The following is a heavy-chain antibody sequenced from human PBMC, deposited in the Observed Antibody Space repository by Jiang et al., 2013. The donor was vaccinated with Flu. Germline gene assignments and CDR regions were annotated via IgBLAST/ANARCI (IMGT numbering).Heavy chain of an antibody. J-gene: IGHJ4*02. V-gene: IGHV3-30*02. CDR3: AKELWYDILTGYAPFDY. D-gene: IGHD3-9*01. CDR2: GSNK. Sequence: GSNKYYADSVKGRFTISRDNSKNTLYLQMNSLRAEDTAVYYCAKELWYDILTGYAPFDYWGQGTLVTVSS.